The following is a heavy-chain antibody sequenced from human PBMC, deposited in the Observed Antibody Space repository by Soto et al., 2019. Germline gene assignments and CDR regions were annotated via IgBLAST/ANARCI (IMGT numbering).Heavy chain of an antibody. CDR2: IYYSGST. D-gene: IGHD3-16*01. Sequence: QVQLQESGPGLVKPSQTLSLTCTVSGGSISSGGYYWSWIRQHPGKGLEWIGYIYYSGSTYYNPSLKSRVTISVDTSKNLCSLKLSSVTAADTAVYYCARSYDYIWGVSGYFDYWGQGTLVTVSS. CDR3: ARSYDYIWGVSGYFDY. V-gene: IGHV4-31*03. J-gene: IGHJ4*02. CDR1: GGSISSGGYY.